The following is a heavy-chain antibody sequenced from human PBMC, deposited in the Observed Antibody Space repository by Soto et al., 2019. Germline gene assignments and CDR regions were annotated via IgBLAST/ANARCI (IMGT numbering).Heavy chain of an antibody. CDR3: AKERRADWESYDYDAMDV. D-gene: IGHD1-26*01. J-gene: IGHJ6*02. CDR2: IIPIYGTA. V-gene: IGHV1-69*01. Sequence: QVQLVQSGAEVKKPGSSVKVSCKASGGTFSSFTISWVRQAPGQGLEWMRGIIPIYGTANYAQKFQGIDTITADGSTRTAYMELSSLRSEDTAVYDCAKERRADWESYDYDAMDVWGQGTTVTVSS. CDR1: GGTFSSFT.